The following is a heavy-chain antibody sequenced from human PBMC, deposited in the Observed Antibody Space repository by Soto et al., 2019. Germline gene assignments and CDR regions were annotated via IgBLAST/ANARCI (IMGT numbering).Heavy chain of an antibody. Sequence: EVQLLESGGALVQPGVSLRLSCAASGFTFSSYAMSWVRQAPGKGLEWVSLISGSGGGTYYADSVKGRFTISRDNSKNTLYLQMNSLRAEDTAVFYCAKHLSNGSPDYWGQGTLVTVSS. J-gene: IGHJ4*02. D-gene: IGHD2-15*01. CDR2: ISGSGGGT. V-gene: IGHV3-23*01. CDR3: AKHLSNGSPDY. CDR1: GFTFSSYA.